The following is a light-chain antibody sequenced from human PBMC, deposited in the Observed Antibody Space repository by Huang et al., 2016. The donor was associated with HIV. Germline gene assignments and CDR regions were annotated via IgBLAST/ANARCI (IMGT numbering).Light chain of an antibody. Sequence: DIVMTQSPDSLAVSLGERATINCKSSQSVLHSSHKYNHLAWYQQKPGQRPKLLIYWAVARESEVPDRFSGSGSGTDFTLTSTSLQAEDVALYYCQQFYSSPPTFGQGTKVEIK. CDR3: QQFYSSPPT. J-gene: IGKJ1*01. V-gene: IGKV4-1*01. CDR1: QSVLHSSHKYNH. CDR2: WAV.